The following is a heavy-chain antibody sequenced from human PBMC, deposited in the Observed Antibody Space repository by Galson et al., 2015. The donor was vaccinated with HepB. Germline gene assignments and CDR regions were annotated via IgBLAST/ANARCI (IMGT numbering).Heavy chain of an antibody. CDR3: ARDHENFDFWSGIRVYYYYMDV. Sequence: TLSLTCTVSGGSITGAGSYWSWIRQPAGTGLEWIGRMSIYGDTNYNPSLKSRVTLSLDPSKDQFYLRLSPVTAADTAVYYCARDHENFDFWSGIRVYYYYMDVWGTGTTVSVSS. D-gene: IGHD3-3*01. CDR2: MSIYGDT. J-gene: IGHJ6*03. CDR1: GGSITGAGSY. V-gene: IGHV4-61*02.